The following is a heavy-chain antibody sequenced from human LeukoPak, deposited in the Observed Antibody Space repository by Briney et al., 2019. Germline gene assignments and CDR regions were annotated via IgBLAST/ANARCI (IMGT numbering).Heavy chain of an antibody. CDR2: MNPNSSNT. Sequence: GASVKVSCKASGYTFTSYGTNWVRQATGQGLEWMGWMNPNSSNTGYAQKFQGRVTMTRNTSIGTAYMELSSLRSEDTAIYYCVRVPPRTTNYAYWGQGTLVTVSS. CDR1: GYTFTSYG. J-gene: IGHJ4*02. D-gene: IGHD1-14*01. CDR3: VRVPPRTTNYAY. V-gene: IGHV1-8*01.